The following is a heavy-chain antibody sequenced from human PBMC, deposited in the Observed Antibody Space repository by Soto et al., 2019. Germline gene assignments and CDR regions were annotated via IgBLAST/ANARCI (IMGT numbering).Heavy chain of an antibody. J-gene: IGHJ4*02. CDR3: ARADSSGWADY. D-gene: IGHD6-19*01. CDR2: ISYGGSNK. Sequence: QVQLVESGGGVVQPGRSLRLSCAASGFTFSSYAMHWVRQAPGKGLEWVAVISYGGSNKYYADSVKGRFTISRDNSKNTLYLQMNSLRASDTAVYYCARADSSGWADYWGQGTLVTLSS. CDR1: GFTFSSYA. V-gene: IGHV3-30-3*01.